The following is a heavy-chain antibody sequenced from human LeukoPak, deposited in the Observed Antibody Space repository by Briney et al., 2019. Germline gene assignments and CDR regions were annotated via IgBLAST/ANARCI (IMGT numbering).Heavy chain of an antibody. CDR1: GGSISSSSYY. CDR3: ARNVYGDYWRAIYGY. Sequence: SETLSLTCAVSGGSISSSSYYWGWIRQPPGKGVEWIGSIYYSGSAYYNPSRKSRVTISVDTAKNQLFPKLSSVTAADTAVYYCARNVYGDYWRAIYGYWGQGTLVTVSS. D-gene: IGHD4-17*01. V-gene: IGHV4-39*07. CDR2: IYYSGSA. J-gene: IGHJ4*02.